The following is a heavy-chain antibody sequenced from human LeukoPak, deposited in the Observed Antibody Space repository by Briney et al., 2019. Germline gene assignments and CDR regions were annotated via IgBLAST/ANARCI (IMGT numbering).Heavy chain of an antibody. D-gene: IGHD4-11*01. J-gene: IGHJ6*03. CDR3: AKDSTRENDYSISYLARDYYMDV. Sequence: GGSLRLSCAASGFTFDDYAMHWVRQAPGKGLEWVSLISWDGGSTYYADSVKGRFTISRDNSKNSLYLQMNSLRAEDTALYYCAKDSTRENDYSISYLARDYYMDVWGKGTTVTVSS. CDR2: ISWDGGST. V-gene: IGHV3-43D*03. CDR1: GFTFDDYA.